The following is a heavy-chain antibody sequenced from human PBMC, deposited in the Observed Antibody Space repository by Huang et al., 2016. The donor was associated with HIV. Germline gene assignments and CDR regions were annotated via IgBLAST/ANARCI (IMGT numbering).Heavy chain of an antibody. CDR2: INSDGSSK. J-gene: IGHJ4*02. Sequence: EVQLVESGGGLVQPGGSLRLSCAASGFSISSYWMHWVRQAPGKGLVWVSSINSDGSSKSYADSVKGRFTISRDNAKNTLYLQMNSLRAEDTAVYYCARDPRIQSWLNFFDYWGQGTLVSVSS. V-gene: IGHV3-74*01. CDR3: ARDPRIQSWLNFFDY. D-gene: IGHD3-22*01. CDR1: GFSISSYW.